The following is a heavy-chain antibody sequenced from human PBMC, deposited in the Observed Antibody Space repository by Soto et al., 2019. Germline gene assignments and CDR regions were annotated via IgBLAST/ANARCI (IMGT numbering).Heavy chain of an antibody. CDR3: ARAGEEMATIQHAFDI. D-gene: IGHD5-12*01. J-gene: IGHJ3*02. CDR2: IYYSGST. Sequence: SETLSLTCTVSGGSISSYYWSWIRQPPGKGLEWIGYIYYSGSTNYNPSLKSRVTISVDTSKNQFSLKLSSVTAADTAVYYCARAGEEMATIQHAFDIWGQGTMVTVSS. CDR1: GGSISSYY. V-gene: IGHV4-59*01.